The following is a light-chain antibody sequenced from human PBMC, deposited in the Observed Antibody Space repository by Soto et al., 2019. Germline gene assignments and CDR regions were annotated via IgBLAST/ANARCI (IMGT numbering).Light chain of an antibody. CDR1: SSDVGGYNY. V-gene: IGLV2-14*01. CDR3: SSYTSSSLYV. CDR2: EVS. Sequence: QSALPQPASVSGSPGHSITISCTGTSSDVGGYNYVSWYQQHPGKAPKLMIYEVSNRPSGVSNRFSGSKSGNTASLTISGLQAEDEADYYCSSYTSSSLYVFGTGTKVTVL. J-gene: IGLJ1*01.